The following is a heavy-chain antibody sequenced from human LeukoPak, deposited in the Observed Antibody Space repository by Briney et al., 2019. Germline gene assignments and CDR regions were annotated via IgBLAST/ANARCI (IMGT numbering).Heavy chain of an antibody. CDR1: GFTFSSCG. V-gene: IGHV3-33*07. CDR3: ARDATGSLDY. J-gene: IGHJ4*02. Sequence: PGGSLRLSCAASGFTFSSCGMYWVRQAPGKGLEWVAVIWYDGSNKYYADSVKGRFTISRDNSRNTLYLQMNSLRAEDTAVYYCARDATGSLDYWGQGTLVTVSS. D-gene: IGHD6-19*01. CDR2: IWYDGSNK.